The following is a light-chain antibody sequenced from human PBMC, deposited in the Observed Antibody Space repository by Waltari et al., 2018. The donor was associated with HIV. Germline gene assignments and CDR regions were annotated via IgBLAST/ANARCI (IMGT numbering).Light chain of an antibody. J-gene: IGLJ1*01. CDR2: EVT. CDR1: SSDGGYTNR. Sequence: QSALTQPPSVSGSPGQSVTISCTGTSSDGGYTNRVSWYQQSPGTAPKLIIYEVTNRPSGVPDRFSGSKSGNTASLTISGLQAEDEADYYCASFTTSATYVFGLGTKVTVL. CDR3: ASFTTSATYV. V-gene: IGLV2-18*02.